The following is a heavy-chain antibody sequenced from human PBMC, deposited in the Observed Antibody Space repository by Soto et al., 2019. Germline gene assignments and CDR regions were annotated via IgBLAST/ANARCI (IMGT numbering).Heavy chain of an antibody. CDR3: VRTSLVVAAATREDY. CDR2: INSDGSST. D-gene: IGHD2-15*01. V-gene: IGHV3-74*01. CDR1: GFTFSSYW. Sequence: EVQLVESGGGLVQPGGSLRLSCAASGFTFSSYWMPWVRQAPGKGLVWVSRINSDGSSTSYADSVKGRFTISSDNAKNTLYLQMNSLRAEDTAVYYCVRTSLVVAAATREDYWGQGTLVTVSS. J-gene: IGHJ4*02.